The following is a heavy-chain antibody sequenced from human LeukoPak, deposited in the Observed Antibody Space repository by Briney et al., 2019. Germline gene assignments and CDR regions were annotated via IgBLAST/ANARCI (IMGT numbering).Heavy chain of an antibody. Sequence: PGGSLRLSCAASGFTFSSYAMSWVRQAPGKGLEWVSGISGSGSSTYDADSVKGRFTISKDNAKNSLYLQMNSLRAEDTALYHCARNNGMDVWGQGTTVIVSS. V-gene: IGHV3-23*01. CDR2: ISGSGSST. CDR1: GFTFSSYA. J-gene: IGHJ6*02. CDR3: ARNNGMDV.